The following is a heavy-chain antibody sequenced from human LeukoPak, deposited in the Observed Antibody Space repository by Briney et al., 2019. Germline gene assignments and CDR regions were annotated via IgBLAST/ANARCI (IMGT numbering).Heavy chain of an antibody. CDR3: AKDYRLLWFGELSRAEYFQH. D-gene: IGHD3-10*01. V-gene: IGHV3-23*01. J-gene: IGHJ1*01. CDR2: ISGSGGST. Sequence: GGSLRLSCAASGFTLSSYAMSWVRQAPGKGLEWVSAISGSGGSTYYADSVKGRFTISRDNSKNTLYLQMNSLRAEDTAVYYCAKDYRLLWFGELSRAEYFQHWGQGTLVIVSS. CDR1: GFTLSSYA.